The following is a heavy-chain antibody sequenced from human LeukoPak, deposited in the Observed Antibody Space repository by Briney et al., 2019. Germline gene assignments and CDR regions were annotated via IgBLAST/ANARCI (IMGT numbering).Heavy chain of an antibody. CDR3: ATSCVFDY. Sequence: PGGSLRLSCVTSGFSFSDYCMNWIRQAPGKGLEWLSFISSDGGNIYYTDSVKGRFTISRDNAKKTLYLDMNSLRVDDTAIYYCATSCVFDYWGQGILVTVSS. J-gene: IGHJ4*02. CDR2: ISSDGGNI. CDR1: GFSFSDYC. V-gene: IGHV3-11*04.